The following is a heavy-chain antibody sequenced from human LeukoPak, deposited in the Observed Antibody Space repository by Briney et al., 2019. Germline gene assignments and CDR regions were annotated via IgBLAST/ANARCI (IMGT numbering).Heavy chain of an antibody. Sequence: GASVKVSCKASGGTFSSYAISWVRHAPGQGLEWMGRIIPIFGTANYAQKFQGRVTITTDESTSTDYMELSSLRSEDTAVYYCARVGHYYDSSGYYGPWGQGTLVTVSS. D-gene: IGHD3-22*01. V-gene: IGHV1-69*05. CDR2: IIPIFGTA. CDR1: GGTFSSYA. J-gene: IGHJ4*02. CDR3: ARVGHYYDSSGYYGP.